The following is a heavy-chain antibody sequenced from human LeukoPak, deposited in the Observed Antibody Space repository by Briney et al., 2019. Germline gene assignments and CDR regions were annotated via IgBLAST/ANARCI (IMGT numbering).Heavy chain of an antibody. V-gene: IGHV3-21*01. Sequence: GGSLRLSCAASGFTFSSYRMNWVRQAPGKGLEWVSSISSSGVYIYYADSLKGRFTISRDNAKDSLYLQMNSLRAEDTAVYYCARSLGSCSTSTCYDNWFDPWGQGTLVTVSS. CDR3: ARSLGSCSTSTCYDNWFDP. CDR2: ISSSGVYI. CDR1: GFTFSSYR. D-gene: IGHD2-2*01. J-gene: IGHJ5*02.